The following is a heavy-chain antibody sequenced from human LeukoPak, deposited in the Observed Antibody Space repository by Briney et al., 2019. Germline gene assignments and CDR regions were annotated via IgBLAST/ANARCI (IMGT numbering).Heavy chain of an antibody. V-gene: IGHV3-7*05. Sequence: PGGSLRLSCAASGFTFSSYYMAWFRQAPGKGLEWVANIKQDGSEKYYVDSVKGRFTISGDNAKNSLFLQLNSLRVEDTAVYYCAGGRGWLVEYWGQGTLVTVSS. CDR3: AGGRGWLVEY. CDR2: IKQDGSEK. D-gene: IGHD6-19*01. CDR1: GFTFSSYY. J-gene: IGHJ4*02.